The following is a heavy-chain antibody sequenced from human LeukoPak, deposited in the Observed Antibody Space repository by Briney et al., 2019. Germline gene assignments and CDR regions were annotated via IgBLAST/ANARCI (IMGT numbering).Heavy chain of an antibody. D-gene: IGHD3-10*01. CDR2: ISSSSSYI. CDR1: GFTFSSYS. V-gene: IGHV3-21*01. Sequence: VKPGGSLRLSCAASGFTFSSYSMNWVRQAPGKGLEWVSSISSSSSYIYYADSVKGRFTISRDNAKNSLYLQMNSLRAEDTAVYYCASLPNYYHPGSYYNTGVTNWFDPWGQGTLVTVSS. CDR3: ASLPNYYHPGSYYNTGVTNWFDP. J-gene: IGHJ5*02.